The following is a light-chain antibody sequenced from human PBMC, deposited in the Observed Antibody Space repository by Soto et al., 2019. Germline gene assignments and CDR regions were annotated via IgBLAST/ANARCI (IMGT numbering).Light chain of an antibody. J-gene: IGKJ5*01. CDR1: QSISSW. V-gene: IGKV1-5*03. CDR3: QQYYSYPPIT. Sequence: DIQMTQSPSTLSASVGDGVTITCRASQSISSWLAWYQQKPGKAPKLLIYKASSLESGVPSRFSGSGSGTEFTLTISSLQPDDFATYYCQQYYSYPPITFGQGTRLEIK. CDR2: KAS.